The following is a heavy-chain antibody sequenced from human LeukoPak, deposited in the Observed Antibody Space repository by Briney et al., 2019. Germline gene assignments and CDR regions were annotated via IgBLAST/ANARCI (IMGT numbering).Heavy chain of an antibody. CDR3: AKHMRATNTYSFFGLDV. D-gene: IGHD1-26*01. J-gene: IGHJ6*02. V-gene: IGHV3-9*01. Sequence: GGSLRLSCAATGFTFKDYGMHWVRQPPGKGLEWVSRINWNGGGTDYADSVKGRFTISRGNAKNSLYLQLSSLRPEDTALYYCAKHMRATNTYSFFGLDVWGQGTTVTVSS. CDR2: INWNGGGT. CDR1: GFTFKDYG.